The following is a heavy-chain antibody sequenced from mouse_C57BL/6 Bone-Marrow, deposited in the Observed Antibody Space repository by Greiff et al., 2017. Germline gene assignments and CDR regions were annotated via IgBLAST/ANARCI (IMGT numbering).Heavy chain of an antibody. CDR2: INPNNGGT. CDR3: ARGSWFAY. J-gene: IGHJ3*01. V-gene: IGHV1-26*01. CDR1: GYTFTDYY. Sequence: VQLQQSGPELVKPGASVKISCKASGYTFTDYYMNWVKQSPGKSLEWIGDINPNNGGTSYNQKFKGKATLTVDKSSSTAYMELRSLTSEDSAVYYCARGSWFAYWGQGTLVTVSA.